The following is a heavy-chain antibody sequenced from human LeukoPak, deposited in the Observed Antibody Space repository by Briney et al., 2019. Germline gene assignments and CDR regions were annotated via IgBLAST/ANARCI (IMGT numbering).Heavy chain of an antibody. CDR3: ARAKYYDFSGGYMTYYFDS. J-gene: IGHJ4*02. V-gene: IGHV4-39*07. CDR1: GGSMDTKVCY. CDR2: VYYSGSV. D-gene: IGHD3-3*01. Sequence: PSETLSLTCTGSGGSMDTKVCYWGWIRHAPGKGLEWIGTVYYSGSVDYNPSLKSRVTISGDTSKNKYSLSLSSVTAADTALYYCARAKYYDFSGGYMTYYFDSWGQGALVTVSS.